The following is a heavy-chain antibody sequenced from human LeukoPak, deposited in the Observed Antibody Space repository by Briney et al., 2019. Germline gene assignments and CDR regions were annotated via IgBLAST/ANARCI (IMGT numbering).Heavy chain of an antibody. D-gene: IGHD3-22*01. V-gene: IGHV4-31*03. J-gene: IGHJ4*02. CDR3: ARRGDDSSGYYS. Sequence: SQTLSLTCTVSGGSISSGGYSWSWIRQHPGKGLEWIGYIYYSGSTYYNPSLKSRVTISVDTSKNQFSLKLSSVTAADTAVYYCARRGDDSSGYYSWGQGTLATVSS. CDR2: IYYSGST. CDR1: GGSISSGGYS.